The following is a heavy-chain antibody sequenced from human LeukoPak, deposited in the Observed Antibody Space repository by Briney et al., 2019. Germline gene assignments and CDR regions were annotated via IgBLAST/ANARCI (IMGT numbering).Heavy chain of an antibody. CDR2: ISAYNGNT. J-gene: IGHJ5*02. CDR3: ARVDRRFLEWLLGYWFDP. D-gene: IGHD3-3*01. V-gene: IGHV1-18*01. Sequence: GSSVKVSCKASGGTFSSYAISWVRQAPGQGLEWMGWISAYNGNTNYAQKLQGRVTMTTDTSTSTAYMELRSLRSDDTAVYYCARVDRRFLEWLLGYWFDPWGQGTLVTVSS. CDR1: GGTFSSYA.